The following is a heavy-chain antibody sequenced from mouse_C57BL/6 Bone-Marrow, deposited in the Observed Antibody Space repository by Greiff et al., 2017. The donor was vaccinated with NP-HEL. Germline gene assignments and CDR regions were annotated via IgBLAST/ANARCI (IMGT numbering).Heavy chain of an antibody. V-gene: IGHV2-9*01. J-gene: IGHJ3*01. CDR2: IWGGGST. D-gene: IGHD2-2*01. CDR1: GFSLTSYV. CDR3: ARLTMVTTDAY. Sequence: VKLQESGPGLVAPSQSLSITCTVSGFSLTSYVVDWVRQPPGKGLEWLGVIWGGGSTNYNSALMSRLSISKDNSKSQVFLKMNSLQTDDTAMYYCARLTMVTTDAYWGQGTLVTVSA.